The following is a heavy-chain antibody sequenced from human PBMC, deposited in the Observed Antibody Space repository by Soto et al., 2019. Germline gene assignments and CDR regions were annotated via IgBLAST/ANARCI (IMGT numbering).Heavy chain of an antibody. CDR1: GCSISSYY. D-gene: IGHD3-10*01. Sequence: SETLSLTCTVSGCSISSYYWSWIRQPPGKGLEWIGYIYYSGSTNYNPSLKSRVTISVDTSKNQFSLKLSSVTAADTAVYYCARQAVYDSGSEDYWGQGTLVTVSS. V-gene: IGHV4-59*08. J-gene: IGHJ4*02. CDR2: IYYSGST. CDR3: ARQAVYDSGSEDY.